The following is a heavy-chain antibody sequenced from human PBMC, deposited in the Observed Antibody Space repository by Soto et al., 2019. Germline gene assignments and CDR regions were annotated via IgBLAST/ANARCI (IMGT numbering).Heavy chain of an antibody. CDR2: INPSGGST. CDR3: AFIAVAGAYYYYSMDV. Sequence: ASVKVSCKASGYTFTSYYMHWVRQAPGQGLEWMGIINPSGGSTSYAQKFQGRVTMTRDTSTSTVYMELSSLRSEDTAVYYCAFIAVAGAYYYYSMDVWGQGTTVTVSS. V-gene: IGHV1-46*01. D-gene: IGHD6-19*01. J-gene: IGHJ6*02. CDR1: GYTFTSYY.